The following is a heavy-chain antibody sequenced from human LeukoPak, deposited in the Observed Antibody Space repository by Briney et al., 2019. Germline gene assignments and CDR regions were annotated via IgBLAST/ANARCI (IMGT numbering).Heavy chain of an antibody. CDR2: IYTSGST. V-gene: IGHV4-61*02. CDR1: GGSVSSSTYY. CDR3: ASGIQVQSIAALYY. Sequence: SETLSLTCTVSGGSVSSSTYYWSWIRQPAGKGLEWIGRIYTSGSTNYNPSLKSRVTISVDTSKNQFSLKLSSVTAADTAVYYCASGIQVQSIAALYYWGQGTLVTVSS. J-gene: IGHJ4*02. D-gene: IGHD6-6*01.